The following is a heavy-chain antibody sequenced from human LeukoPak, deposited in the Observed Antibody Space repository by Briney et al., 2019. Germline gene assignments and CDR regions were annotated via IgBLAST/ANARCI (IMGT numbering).Heavy chain of an antibody. V-gene: IGHV4-34*01. J-gene: IGHJ4*02. CDR3: ARDRGSQPFIDY. CDR1: GGSFSGYY. CDR2: INHSGST. Sequence: SETLSLTCAVYGGSFSGYYWSWIRQPPGKGPEWIGEINHSGSTNYNPSLKSRVTISVDTSKNQFSLKLSSVTAADTAVYYCARDRGSQPFIDYWGQGTLVTVSS. D-gene: IGHD1-26*01.